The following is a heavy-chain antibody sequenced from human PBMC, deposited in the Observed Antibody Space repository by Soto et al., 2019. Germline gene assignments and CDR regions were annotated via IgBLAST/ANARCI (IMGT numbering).Heavy chain of an antibody. CDR1: GFSFSSFE. J-gene: IGHJ6*02. CDR3: ARDRPRFGESAYGMDV. CDR2: SSSSSTTI. D-gene: IGHD3-10*01. Sequence: EVQLVESGGGLVQPGGSLRLSCAASGFSFSSFEMNWVRQAPRKGLQWVSYSSSSSTTIYYADSVEGRFTIARDNARNSLYLQMDSLRAEDTAVYYCARDRPRFGESAYGMDVWGQWTTVTVSS. V-gene: IGHV3-48*03.